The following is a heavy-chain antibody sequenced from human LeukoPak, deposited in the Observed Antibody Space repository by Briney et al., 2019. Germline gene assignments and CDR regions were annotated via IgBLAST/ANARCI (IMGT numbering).Heavy chain of an antibody. CDR2: IYYSGST. Sequence: SETLSLTCTVSGGSISSSSYYWGWIRQPPGKGLEWIGSIYYSGSTYYNPSLKSRVTISVDTSKNQFSLKLSSVTAADTAVYYCSNTIFGVVPVDYWGQGTLVTVSS. CDR3: SNTIFGVVPVDY. J-gene: IGHJ4*02. V-gene: IGHV4-39*07. CDR1: GGSISSSSYY. D-gene: IGHD3-3*01.